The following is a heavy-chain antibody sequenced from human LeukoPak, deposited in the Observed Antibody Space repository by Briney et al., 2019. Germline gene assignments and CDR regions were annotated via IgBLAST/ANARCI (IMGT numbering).Heavy chain of an antibody. J-gene: IGHJ4*02. CDR1: GYTFTGYD. D-gene: IGHD5-12*01. V-gene: IGHV1-8*01. CDR2: MNPNSGNP. CDR3: ARGSSGYDPYFDY. Sequence: ASVKVSCKASGYTFTGYDINWVRQATGQGLEWMGWMNPNSGNPGYAQKFQGRVTMTRNTSISTAYMELSRLRSEDTAVYYCARGSSGYDPYFDYWGQGTLVTVSS.